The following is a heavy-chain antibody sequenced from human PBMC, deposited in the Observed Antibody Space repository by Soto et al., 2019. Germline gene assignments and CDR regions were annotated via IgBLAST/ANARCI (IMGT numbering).Heavy chain of an antibody. Sequence: EVQLAESGGGLAQPGGSLRLSCAASGFTLSGYAMDWVRQAPGKGLEYVSGISSNGVGTYYANSVQGRFTISRDNSKNTVYLQMGSLRPEAMAVYYCARRARPDFYSMDVWGQGTTVTGSS. D-gene: IGHD6-6*01. CDR1: GFTLSGYA. J-gene: IGHJ6*03. CDR3: ARRARPDFYSMDV. V-gene: IGHV3-64*01. CDR2: ISSNGVGT.